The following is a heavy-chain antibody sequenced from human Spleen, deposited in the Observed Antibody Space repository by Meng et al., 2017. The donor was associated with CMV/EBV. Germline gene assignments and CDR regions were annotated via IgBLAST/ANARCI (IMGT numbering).Heavy chain of an antibody. V-gene: IGHV1-18*01. CDR3: AREDHVGVGSSWHDY. Sequence: RVGRSGAGVKKPGPSVRLSCKASGYPFTGTGTSGVRRAPGQGLEWMGWISAYNGNTNYAQKLQGRVTMTTDTSTSTAYMELRSLRSDDTAVYYCAREDHVGVGSSWHDYWGQGTLVTVSS. CDR1: GYPFTGTG. J-gene: IGHJ4*02. D-gene: IGHD6-13*01. CDR2: ISAYNGNT.